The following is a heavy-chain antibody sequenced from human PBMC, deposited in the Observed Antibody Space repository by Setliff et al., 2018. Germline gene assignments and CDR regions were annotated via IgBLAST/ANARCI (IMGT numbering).Heavy chain of an antibody. J-gene: IGHJ4*02. D-gene: IGHD3-22*01. V-gene: IGHV4-59*12. CDR1: GGSISDYY. CDR2: IYYSGST. CDR3: ARGGITMIVV. Sequence: SETLSLTCTVSGGSISDYYWSWIRQAPGKGLEWIGYIYYSGSTNYNPSLKSRVTISVDTSKNQFSLKLSSVTAADTAVYYCARGGITMIVVWGQGTLVTVSS.